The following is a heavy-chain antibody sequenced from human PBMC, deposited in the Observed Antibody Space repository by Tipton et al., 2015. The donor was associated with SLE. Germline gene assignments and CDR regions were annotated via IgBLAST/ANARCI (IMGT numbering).Heavy chain of an antibody. D-gene: IGHD3-10*01. J-gene: IGHJ4*02. V-gene: IGHV4-39*07. CDR2: THYTAVT. Sequence: TLSLTCTVSGGSISSSSDYWGWIRQPPGKGLEWIGNTHYTAVTYYNPSLKSRVTISVDTSKNQFSLRLNSVTAADTAVYYGARRAGGRITIVRSVYYFDSWGQGALVTVSS. CDR1: GGSISSSSDY. CDR3: ARRAGGRITIVRSVYYFDS.